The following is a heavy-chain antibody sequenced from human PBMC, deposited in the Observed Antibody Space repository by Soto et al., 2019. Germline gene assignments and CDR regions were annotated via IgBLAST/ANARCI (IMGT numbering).Heavy chain of an antibody. Sequence: NPSETLSLTCTVSGGSISSYYWSWIRQPPGKGLEWIGYIYYSGSTNYNPSLKSRVTISVDTSKNQFSLKLSSVTAADTAVYYCARAKGGGSAFYYYYYGMDVWGQGTTVTVSS. D-gene: IGHD3-16*01. CDR3: ARAKGGGSAFYYYYYGMDV. CDR2: IYYSGST. V-gene: IGHV4-59*01. CDR1: GGSISSYY. J-gene: IGHJ6*02.